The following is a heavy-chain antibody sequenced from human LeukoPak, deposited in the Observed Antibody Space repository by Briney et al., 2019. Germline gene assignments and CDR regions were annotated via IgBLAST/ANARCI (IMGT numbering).Heavy chain of an antibody. CDR3: AKNAGGWYYFDY. J-gene: IGHJ4*02. V-gene: IGHV3-9*01. CDR1: GFTFDDYA. Sequence: GGSLRLSCAASGFTFDDYAMHWVRQAPGKGLEWVSGISWNSDSRGYADSVKGRFTITRDNAKNSLYLEMNSLRAEDTALYYWAKNAGGWYYFDYWGGGTLVTVSS. D-gene: IGHD6-19*01. CDR2: ISWNSDSR.